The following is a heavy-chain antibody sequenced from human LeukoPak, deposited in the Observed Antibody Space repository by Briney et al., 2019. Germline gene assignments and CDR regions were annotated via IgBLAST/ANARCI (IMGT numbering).Heavy chain of an antibody. CDR2: IKKDGSEK. CDR3: AGGTGWLPES. Sequence: GGSLRLSCVASGLSFSTSWLNGVRQTPRKGLEWVAIIKKDGSEKLYLDSARGRFTISGDNAKNSLYLHMNSLRVDDTAVYYCAGGTGWLPESWGQGTTVIVSS. V-gene: IGHV3-7*01. D-gene: IGHD5-12*01. CDR1: GLSFSTSW. J-gene: IGHJ5*02.